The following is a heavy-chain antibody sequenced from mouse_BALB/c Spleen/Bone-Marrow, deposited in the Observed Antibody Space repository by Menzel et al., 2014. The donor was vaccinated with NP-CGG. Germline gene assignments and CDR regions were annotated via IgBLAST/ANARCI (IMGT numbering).Heavy chain of an antibody. CDR1: GYTFTSYW. V-gene: IGHV1-7*01. Sequence: ESGAELAKPGASVKMSCKASGYTFTSYWMHWVKQRPGQGLEWIGYINPSTGYTEYNQKFKDKATLTADKSSSTAYMQLSSLTSEDSAVYYCARGGFAGAWFAYWGQGTLVTVSA. CDR3: ARGGFAGAWFAY. D-gene: IGHD1-1*02. J-gene: IGHJ3*01. CDR2: INPSTGYT.